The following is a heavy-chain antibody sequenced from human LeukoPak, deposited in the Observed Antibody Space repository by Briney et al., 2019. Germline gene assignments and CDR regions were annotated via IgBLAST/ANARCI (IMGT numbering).Heavy chain of an antibody. CDR1: GFTFSSYA. Sequence: GRSLRLSCAASGFTFSSYAMSWVRQAPGKGLEWVSAISGSGGSTYYADSVKGRFTISRDNSKNTLYLQMNSLRAEDTAVYYCAKGETYYYGSGSTYMDVWGKGTTVTVSS. V-gene: IGHV3-23*01. CDR2: ISGSGGST. J-gene: IGHJ6*03. CDR3: AKGETYYYGSGSTYMDV. D-gene: IGHD3-10*01.